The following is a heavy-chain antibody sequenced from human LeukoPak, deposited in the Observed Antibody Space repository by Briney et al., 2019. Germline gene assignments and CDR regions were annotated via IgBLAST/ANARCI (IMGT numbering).Heavy chain of an antibody. D-gene: IGHD3-10*01. V-gene: IGHV4-59*08. CDR1: GGSISSYY. CDR2: INYSGST. Sequence: SETLSLTCTVSGGSISSYYWSWIRQPPGKGLEWIGYINYSGSTYYNPSLKSRVTISVDTSKNQFSLKLTSVTAADTAVYYCARYGSGSTWFDPWGQRTLVTVSS. J-gene: IGHJ5*02. CDR3: ARYGSGSTWFDP.